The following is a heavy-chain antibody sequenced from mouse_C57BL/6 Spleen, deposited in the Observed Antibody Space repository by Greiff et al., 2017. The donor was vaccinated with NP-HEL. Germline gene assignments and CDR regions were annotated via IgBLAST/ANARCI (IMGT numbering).Heavy chain of an antibody. CDR3: ARGVTTVVARFDY. CDR1: GFTFSSYG. Sequence: EVKVVESGGDLVKPGGSLKLSCAASGFTFSSYGMSWVRQTPDKRLEWVATISSGGSYTYYPDSVKGRFTISRDNAKNTLYLQMSSLKSEDTAMYYCARGVTTVVARFDYWGQGTTLTVSP. V-gene: IGHV5-6*01. D-gene: IGHD1-1*01. J-gene: IGHJ2*01. CDR2: ISSGGSYT.